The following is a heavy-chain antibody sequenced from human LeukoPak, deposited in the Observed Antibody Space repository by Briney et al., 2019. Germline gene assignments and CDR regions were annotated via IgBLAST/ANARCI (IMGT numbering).Heavy chain of an antibody. CDR2: IKSKTDGGTT. V-gene: IGHV3-15*01. CDR1: GFTFSNAW. Sequence: GGSLRLSCAASGFTFSNAWMSWVRQAPGKGLEWVGRIKSKTDGGTTDYAAPVKGRFTISRDDSKNTLYLQMNSLRAEDTAVYYCAKEGRVYGSGSYAYWGQGTLVTVSS. D-gene: IGHD3-10*01. J-gene: IGHJ4*02. CDR3: AKEGRVYGSGSYAY.